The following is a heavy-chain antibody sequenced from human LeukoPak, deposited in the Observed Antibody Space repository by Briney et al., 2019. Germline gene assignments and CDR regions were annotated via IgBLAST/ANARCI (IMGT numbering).Heavy chain of an antibody. CDR2: FHFSGAI. CDR1: VVSITTYSHN. J-gene: IGHJ4*02. CDR3: ARRYEGSGYAYDY. Sequence: SETLSLTCTVSVVSITTYSHNYDWIRQPPGKGLEWIGGFHFSGAINYNPSLKSPVTIFVDTSKKQISLKLNSVTAADTAVYYCARRYEGSGYAYDYWGQGILVTVSS. V-gene: IGHV4-39*01. D-gene: IGHD3-22*01.